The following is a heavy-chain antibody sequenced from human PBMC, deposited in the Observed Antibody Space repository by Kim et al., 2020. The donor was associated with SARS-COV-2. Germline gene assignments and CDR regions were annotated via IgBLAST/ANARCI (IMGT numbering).Heavy chain of an antibody. Sequence: ASVKVSRKASGYTFTSYGISWVRQAPGQGLEWMGWISAYNGNTNYAQKLQGRVTMTTDTSTSTAYMELRSLRSDDTAVYYRARVGTTVVTPMNWFDPWGQGTLVTVSS. CDR2: ISAYNGNT. D-gene: IGHD4-17*01. J-gene: IGHJ5*02. CDR1: GYTFTSYG. CDR3: ARVGTTVVTPMNWFDP. V-gene: IGHV1-18*01.